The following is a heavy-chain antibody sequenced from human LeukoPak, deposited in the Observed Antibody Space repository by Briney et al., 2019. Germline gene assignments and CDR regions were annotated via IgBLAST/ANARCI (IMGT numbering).Heavy chain of an antibody. V-gene: IGHV3-30*18. CDR1: GFTFSSYG. CDR3: AKDQGY. CDR2: ISYDGSNK. J-gene: IGHJ4*02. Sequence: GGSLRLSCAASGFTFSSYGMHWVRQAPGKGLEWVVVISYDGSNKYYADSVKGRFTISRDNSKNTLYLQMNSLRAEDTAVYYCAKDQGYWGQGTLVTVSS.